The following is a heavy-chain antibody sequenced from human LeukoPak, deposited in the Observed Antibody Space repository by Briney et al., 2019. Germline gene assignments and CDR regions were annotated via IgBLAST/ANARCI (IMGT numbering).Heavy chain of an antibody. Sequence: SVKVSSKSSVGTFSSYTISWVRQASGQGLEWMGRIIPILGIANYAQKFQGRVTITADKSTSTAYMELSSLRSEDTAVYYCARAKTAMVTCFDYWGQGTLVTVSS. CDR2: IIPILGIA. D-gene: IGHD5-18*01. J-gene: IGHJ4*02. CDR1: VGTFSSYT. CDR3: ARAKTAMVTCFDY. V-gene: IGHV1-69*02.